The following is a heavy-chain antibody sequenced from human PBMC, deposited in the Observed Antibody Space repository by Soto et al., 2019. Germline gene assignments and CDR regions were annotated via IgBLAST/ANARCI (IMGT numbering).Heavy chain of an antibody. CDR3: ARGGSSSLDY. CDR1: GYTFTGYY. V-gene: IGHV1-2*02. D-gene: IGHD6-6*01. J-gene: IGHJ4*02. CDR2: INPNSGGT. Sequence: QVQLVQSGAEVKKPGASVKVSCKASGYTFTGYYMHWVRQAPGQGPEWMGWINPNSGGTTYAQKFQGRVTVTRDTSISTAYMALSSLRSDDTAVYYCARGGSSSLDYWGQGTLVTVSS.